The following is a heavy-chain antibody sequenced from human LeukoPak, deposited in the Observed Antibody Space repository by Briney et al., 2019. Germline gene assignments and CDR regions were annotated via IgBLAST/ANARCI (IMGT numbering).Heavy chain of an antibody. CDR3: VRYNTGSAYNWFDP. D-gene: IGHD5-24*01. Sequence: GGSLRLSCAASGFTVSFNYMSWVRQAPGKGLEWVSFIDTGGSTYYADSVKGRFTISRDNSKNTLYLQMNSLRAEDTAVYYCVRYNTGSAYNWFDPWGQGTLVTVSP. CDR2: IDTGGST. V-gene: IGHV3-53*01. J-gene: IGHJ5*02. CDR1: GFTVSFNY.